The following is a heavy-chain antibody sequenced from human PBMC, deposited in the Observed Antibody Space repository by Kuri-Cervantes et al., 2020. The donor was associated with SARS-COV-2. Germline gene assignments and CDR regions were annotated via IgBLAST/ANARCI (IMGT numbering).Heavy chain of an antibody. J-gene: IGHJ3*02. CDR3: ARPLALYYDFWSGYPYDAFDI. Sequence: SETLSLTCTVSGGSISSSSYYWGWIRQPPGKGLEWIGSIYYSGSTYYNPSLKSRVTISVDTSKSQFSLKLSSVTAADTAVYYCARPLALYYDFWSGYPYDAFDIWGQGTMVTVSS. D-gene: IGHD3-3*01. CDR2: IYYSGST. CDR1: GGSISSSSYY. V-gene: IGHV4-39*01.